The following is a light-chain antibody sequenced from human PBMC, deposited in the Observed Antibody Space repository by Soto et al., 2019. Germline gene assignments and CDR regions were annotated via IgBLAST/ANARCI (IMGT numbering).Light chain of an antibody. CDR3: PVWDSSSDHPVV. CDR1: NIGSKS. J-gene: IGLJ2*01. Sequence: SYELTQPPSVSVAPGKTARITCGGNNIGSKSVHWYQQKPGQAPVLVIYYDSDRPSGIPERFSGSNSGNTATLTISRVEAGDEADYYCPVWDSSSDHPVVFGGGTKLTVL. V-gene: IGLV3-21*04. CDR2: YDS.